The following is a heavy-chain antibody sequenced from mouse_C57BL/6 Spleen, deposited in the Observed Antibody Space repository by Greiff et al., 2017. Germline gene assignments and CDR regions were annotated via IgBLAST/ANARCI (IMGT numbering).Heavy chain of an antibody. V-gene: IGHV1-64*01. J-gene: IGHJ3*01. D-gene: IGHD1-1*01. CDR1: GYTFTSYW. Sequence: VQLQQPGAELVKPGASVKLSCKASGYTFTSYWMPWVKQRPGQGLEWIGMIHPNSGSTNYNEKFKSKATLTVDKSSSTAYMQLSSLTSEDSAVYYCASNFPYYYGSSFLAYWGQGTLVTVSA. CDR2: IHPNSGST. CDR3: ASNFPYYYGSSFLAY.